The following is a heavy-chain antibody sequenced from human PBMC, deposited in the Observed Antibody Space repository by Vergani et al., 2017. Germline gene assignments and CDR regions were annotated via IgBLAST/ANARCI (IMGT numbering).Heavy chain of an antibody. J-gene: IGHJ4*02. D-gene: IGHD3-9*01. V-gene: IGHV1-46*03. CDR2: INPSGGHT. CDR3: AKGGYCILTGNRY. Sequence: QVQVVQTGSEVKKSGASVKVSCKTSGYTFSNYYMHWVRQAPGQGLEWMGIINPSGGHTNYAQKFQGRVTMTRDTSTSTVYMELSSLRAEDTAIYYCAKGGYCILTGNRYWGQGTLVTVSA. CDR1: GYTFSNYY.